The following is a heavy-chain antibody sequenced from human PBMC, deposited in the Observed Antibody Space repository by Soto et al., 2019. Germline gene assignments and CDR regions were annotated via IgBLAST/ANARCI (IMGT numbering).Heavy chain of an antibody. CDR3: ARDWDYYDSSGYYDY. D-gene: IGHD3-22*01. CDR1: GYTFTSYA. J-gene: IGHJ4*02. CDR2: INAGNGNT. Sequence: QVRLWQSGAEVKKPGASVKVSCKASGYTFTSYAMHWMRQAPGQRLEWMGWINAGNGNTKYSQKFQGRVTITRDTSASTAYMELSSLRSEDTAVYYCARDWDYYDSSGYYDYWGQGTLVTVSS. V-gene: IGHV1-3*01.